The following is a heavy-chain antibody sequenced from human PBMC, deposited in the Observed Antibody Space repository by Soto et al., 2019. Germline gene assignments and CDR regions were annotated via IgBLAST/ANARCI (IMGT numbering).Heavy chain of an antibody. V-gene: IGHV4-39*01. J-gene: IGHJ4*02. CDR1: GGSIATRSYY. Sequence: PSETLSLTCTVSGGSIATRSYYWGWIRQSPGKGLEWIGSIYYGGNTFYNPPLKSRVTISMDTSKNQFSLKLSSVTAADTAVYYCARRVIVATLDYWGQGTLVTVSS. CDR3: ARRVIVATLDY. CDR2: IYYGGNT. D-gene: IGHD5-12*01.